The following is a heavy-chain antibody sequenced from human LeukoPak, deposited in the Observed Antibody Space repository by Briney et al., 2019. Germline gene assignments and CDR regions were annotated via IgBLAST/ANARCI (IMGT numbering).Heavy chain of an antibody. D-gene: IGHD3-22*01. Sequence: SETLSLTCTVSGGSVSSGSYYWSWIRQPPGKGLECIGYIYYSESTNYNPSLKSRVTISVDTSRNQFSLKLTSVTAADTAVYYCAKVSDRDSSGYYWGFEYWGQGTLVTVSS. V-gene: IGHV4-61*01. CDR2: IYYSEST. CDR1: GGSVSSGSYY. CDR3: AKVSDRDSSGYYWGFEY. J-gene: IGHJ4*02.